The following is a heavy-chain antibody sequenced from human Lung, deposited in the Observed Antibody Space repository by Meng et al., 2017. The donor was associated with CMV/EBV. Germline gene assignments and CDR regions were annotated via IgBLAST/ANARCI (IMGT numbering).Heavy chain of an antibody. V-gene: IGHV3-9*01. CDR3: VKGGGEKVTFDAMDV. CDR1: GFTFDDFA. D-gene: IGHD2-21*02. CDR2: VSANSGFT. J-gene: IGHJ6*02. Sequence: GGSLRLSCAASGFTFDDFAMHWVRHTPGEGLEWVSGVSANSGFTGYADSVKGRFTISRDNARKTLSLQMNTLKVEDTALYYCVKGGGEKVTFDAMDVWGQGTTVTVSS.